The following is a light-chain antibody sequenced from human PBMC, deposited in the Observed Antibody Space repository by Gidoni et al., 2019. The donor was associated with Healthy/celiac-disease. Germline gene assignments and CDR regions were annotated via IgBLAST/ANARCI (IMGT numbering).Light chain of an antibody. CDR2: GAS. CDR1: QRVSSSY. Sequence: EIVLTQSPGTLSLSPGERATLSCRASQRVSSSYVAWYQQKPGQAPRLLIYGASSRATGIPDRFSGSGSGTDFTLTISRLEPEDFAVYYCQQYGSSPGYTFGQGTRLEIK. CDR3: QQYGSSPGYT. V-gene: IGKV3-20*01. J-gene: IGKJ2*01.